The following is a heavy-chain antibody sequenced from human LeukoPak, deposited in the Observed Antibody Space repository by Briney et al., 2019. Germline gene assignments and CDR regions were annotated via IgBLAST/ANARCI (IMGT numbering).Heavy chain of an antibody. CDR3: AKDRGGRAYYYYYMDV. J-gene: IGHJ6*03. CDR2: ISGSPGST. D-gene: IGHD2-15*01. V-gene: IGHV3-23*01. CDR1: GFTFSSYA. Sequence: GGSLRLSCAASGFTFSSYAMSWVRQAPGKGLEWVSAISGSPGSTYYADSVKGRFTISRDNSKNTLYLQMNSLRAEDTAVYYCAKDRGGRAYYYYYMDVWGKGTTVTVSS.